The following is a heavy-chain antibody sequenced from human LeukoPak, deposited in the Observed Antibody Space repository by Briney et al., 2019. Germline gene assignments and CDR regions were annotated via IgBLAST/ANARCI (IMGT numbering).Heavy chain of an antibody. CDR2: ISGSGGST. J-gene: IGHJ4*02. Sequence: GGSLRLSCAASGFTFSSCAMSWVRQAPGKGLEWVSAISGSGGSTYYADSVKGRFTISRDNSKNTLYLQMNSLRAEDTAVYYCAIYSSSSSSVSFDYWGQGTLVTVSS. CDR3: AIYSSSSSSVSFDY. CDR1: GFTFSSCA. D-gene: IGHD6-6*01. V-gene: IGHV3-23*01.